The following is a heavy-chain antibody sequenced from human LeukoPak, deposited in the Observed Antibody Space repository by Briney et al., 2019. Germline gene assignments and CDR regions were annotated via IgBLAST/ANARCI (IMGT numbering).Heavy chain of an antibody. V-gene: IGHV1-18*01. D-gene: IGHD5/OR15-5a*01. Sequence: ASVKVSSKASGYTFSRSGISWLRQAPGQGLEWMGWINHNGKTNTAQKFKGRVTMTTDTSTTTAFMEVRSLTSDDTAVYYCARDSDSVYPPPKFDPWGQGTLVTVSS. CDR2: INHNGKT. J-gene: IGHJ5*02. CDR3: ARDSDSVYPPPKFDP. CDR1: GYTFSRSG.